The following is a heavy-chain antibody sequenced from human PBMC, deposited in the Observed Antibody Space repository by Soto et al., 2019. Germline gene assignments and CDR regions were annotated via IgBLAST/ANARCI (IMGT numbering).Heavy chain of an antibody. V-gene: IGHV4-59*01. D-gene: IGHD6-13*01. CDR2: VYNSGST. CDR3: ARYRREAVAGYTLDN. Sequence: SETLSLTCTVSGGSISSNYWTWIRQPPGRGLEWIGYVYNSGSTNYNPSLKGRVTISEDTSKSQFSLKVNSMTAADTAVYYCARYRREAVAGYTLDNWGQGILVTVSS. J-gene: IGHJ4*02. CDR1: GGSISSNY.